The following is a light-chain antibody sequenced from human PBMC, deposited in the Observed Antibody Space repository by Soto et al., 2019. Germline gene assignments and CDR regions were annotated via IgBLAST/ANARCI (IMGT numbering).Light chain of an antibody. Sequence: EIVLTQSPDILSLSPGGRATLSCRASQSVSSDFLVWYQQKPGLAPRLLIYGASSRATGIPDRFSGSGSGTDFILTISRLEPEDFAVYYCQHYDNTPPSVTFGPGTKVDIK. CDR3: QHYDNTPPSVT. CDR2: GAS. CDR1: QSVSSDF. V-gene: IGKV3-20*01. J-gene: IGKJ3*01.